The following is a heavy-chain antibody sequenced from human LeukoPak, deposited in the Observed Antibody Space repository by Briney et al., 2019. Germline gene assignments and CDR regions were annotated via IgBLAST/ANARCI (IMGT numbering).Heavy chain of an antibody. CDR1: GGSFSGYY. CDR3: ARGPLSSPYYYYYYYMDV. Sequence: PSETLSLTCAVYGGSFSGYYRSWIRQPPGKGLEWIGEINHSGSTNYNPSLKSRVTISVDTSKNQFSLKLSSVTAADTAVYYCARGPLSSPYYYYYYYMDVWRKGTTVTVSS. J-gene: IGHJ6*03. CDR2: INHSGST. D-gene: IGHD6-13*01. V-gene: IGHV4-34*01.